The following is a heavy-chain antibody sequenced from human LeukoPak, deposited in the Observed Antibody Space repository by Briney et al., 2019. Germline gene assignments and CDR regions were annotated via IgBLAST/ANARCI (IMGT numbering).Heavy chain of an antibody. CDR2: IYTSGST. V-gene: IGHV4-4*07. CDR3: ARETSFGTMVRGVIFYYYYMDV. J-gene: IGHJ6*03. CDR1: GGSISSYY. D-gene: IGHD3-10*01. Sequence: SETLSLTCTVSGGSISSYYWSWIRQPAGKGLEWIGRIYTSGSTNYNPSLKSRVTMSVDTSKNQFSLKLSSVTAADTAVYYCARETSFGTMVRGVIFYYYYMDVWGKGTTVTISS.